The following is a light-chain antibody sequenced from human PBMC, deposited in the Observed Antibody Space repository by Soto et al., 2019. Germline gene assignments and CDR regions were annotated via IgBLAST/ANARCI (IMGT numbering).Light chain of an antibody. CDR2: GAS. Sequence: IVLTRSPGTLSLSPAAIATLSCMGSQRISSIYLAWYRQQPGQPPRLLIYGASAMASGIPERFSGSASGTDFTLTISRLEAEDFALYYCQQYGSSPLTFGGGTKVDIK. V-gene: IGKV3-20*01. CDR3: QQYGSSPLT. CDR1: QRISSIY. J-gene: IGKJ4*01.